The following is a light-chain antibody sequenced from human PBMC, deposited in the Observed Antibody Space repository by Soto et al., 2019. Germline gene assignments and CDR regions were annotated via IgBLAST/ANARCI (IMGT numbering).Light chain of an antibody. CDR2: VAS. Sequence: EIVMTQSPVTLSVSPGDRATLSCRASQSVNSNLAWYQHKPGQTPRLLIYVASTRATGIPARFSGSGSGTEFTLTISSLHSEDVAVYYCQQYNVWPLTFGGGTKVEFK. V-gene: IGKV3-15*01. CDR3: QQYNVWPLT. J-gene: IGKJ4*01. CDR1: QSVNSN.